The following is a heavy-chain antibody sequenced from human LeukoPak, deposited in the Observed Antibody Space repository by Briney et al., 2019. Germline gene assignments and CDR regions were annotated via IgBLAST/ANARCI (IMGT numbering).Heavy chain of an antibody. CDR3: ARDQRVIREEAVAGTAYY. D-gene: IGHD6-19*01. V-gene: IGHV1-2*06. CDR2: INPNSGGT. J-gene: IGHJ4*02. CDR1: GYTFTCYY. Sequence: ASVKVSCKASGYTFTCYYMHWVRQAPGQGLEWMGRINPNSGGTNYAQKFHGSVTLTSDTSISTAYMELSRLRSDDTAVYYCARDQRVIREEAVAGTAYYWGQGTLVTVSS.